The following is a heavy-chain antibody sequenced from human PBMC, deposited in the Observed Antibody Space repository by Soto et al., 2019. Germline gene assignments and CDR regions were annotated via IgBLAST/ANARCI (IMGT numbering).Heavy chain of an antibody. CDR3: AKSQQWGLPMSGGLDV. CDR1: GFTFSTYA. J-gene: IGHJ6*02. Sequence: EVQLLESGGGSVQSGGSLRLSCGASGFTFSTYAMSWVRQAPGKGLEWVSAVVGGGSSTYYADSVKGRFTISRDNSNNKLYLQMNNLRAGDTAVYYCAKSQQWGLPMSGGLDVWGRGTTVTVSS. CDR2: VVGGGSST. D-gene: IGHD6-19*01. V-gene: IGHV3-23*01.